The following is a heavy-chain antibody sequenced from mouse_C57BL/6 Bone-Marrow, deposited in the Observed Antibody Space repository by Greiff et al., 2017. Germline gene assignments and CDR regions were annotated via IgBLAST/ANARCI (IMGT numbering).Heavy chain of an antibody. CDR1: GFTFSSYA. CDR3: ARDGYYAMDY. J-gene: IGHJ4*01. V-gene: IGHV5-4*01. Sequence: EVQLVESGGGLVKPGGSLKLSCAASGFTFSSYAMSWVRQTPEKRLEWVATISDGGSYTYYPDNVKGRVTISRDNAKNNLYLQMSHLKSEDTAMYYCARDGYYAMDYWGQGTSVTVSS. CDR2: ISDGGSYT.